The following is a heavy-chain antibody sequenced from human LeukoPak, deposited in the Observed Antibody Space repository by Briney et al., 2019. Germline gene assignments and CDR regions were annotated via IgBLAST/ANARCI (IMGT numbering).Heavy chain of an antibody. CDR3: ARGRNFGSGIPSGVDV. CDR2: INPHSGGT. Sequence: APVKVSCKASGYTFTDHYVHWVRQAPGQGLEWMGWINPHSGGTKYAQKFEDRVTMTRDSSISTAYMELSSLESDDTAVYFCARGRNFGSGIPSGVDVWGQGTTVTVSS. CDR1: GYTFTDHY. V-gene: IGHV1-2*02. J-gene: IGHJ6*02. D-gene: IGHD3-10*01.